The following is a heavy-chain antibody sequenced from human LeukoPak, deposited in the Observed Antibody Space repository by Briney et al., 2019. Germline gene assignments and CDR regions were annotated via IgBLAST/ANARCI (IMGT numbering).Heavy chain of an antibody. Sequence: GASVKVSCKASGYTFTGYYMHWVRQAPGQGLEWMGWINPNSGGTNYAQKFQGRVTMTRDTSISTAYMELSRLRSDDTAVYYCARISTANTFFLRRDAFDIWGQGTMVTVSS. CDR1: GYTFTGYY. V-gene: IGHV1-2*02. D-gene: IGHD2-2*02. J-gene: IGHJ3*02. CDR3: ARISTANTFFLRRDAFDI. CDR2: INPNSGGT.